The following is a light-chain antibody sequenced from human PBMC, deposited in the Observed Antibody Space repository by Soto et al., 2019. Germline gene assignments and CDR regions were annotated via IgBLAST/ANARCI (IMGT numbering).Light chain of an antibody. Sequence: QPALTQPASVSGSPGQSITISCTGTSRDIGAYNFVSWYQQHPGKAPKLMLYDVNIRPSGVSNRFSGSKSGNTASLTISGLQAEFVADYYCTSLTTSTTKIFGGGT. V-gene: IGLV2-14*03. J-gene: IGLJ2*01. CDR1: SRDIGAYNF. CDR3: TSLTTSTTKI. CDR2: DVN.